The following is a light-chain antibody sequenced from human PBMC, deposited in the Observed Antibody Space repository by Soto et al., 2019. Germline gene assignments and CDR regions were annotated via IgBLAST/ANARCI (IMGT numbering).Light chain of an antibody. V-gene: IGKV3-15*01. CDR3: HQYDAGPYT. CDR1: QSVSSN. J-gene: IGKJ2*01. CDR2: GAS. Sequence: DIVMTHSRATLSGSPGERATLSCRASQSVSSNVAWYQQIPGQTPRLLIYGASTRATGIPVRFSGSGSGTGLTLTISSLQSEDFAVYHCHQYDAGPYTVGQWTKVDIK.